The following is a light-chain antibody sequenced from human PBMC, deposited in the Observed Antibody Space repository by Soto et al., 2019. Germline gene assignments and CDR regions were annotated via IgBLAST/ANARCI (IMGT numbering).Light chain of an antibody. CDR3: QQYDVLPWT. CDR2: VSS. J-gene: IGKJ1*01. V-gene: IGKV1-33*01. Sequence: DLQMTQSPSSLSASVGDRVTITCQASQDITNFLNWYQQKPGKAPKLLIYVSSNLETGVPSRFSGSGYGTDFSFILSSLQPEDIATYYCQQYDVLPWTCGQGTTVEVK. CDR1: QDITNF.